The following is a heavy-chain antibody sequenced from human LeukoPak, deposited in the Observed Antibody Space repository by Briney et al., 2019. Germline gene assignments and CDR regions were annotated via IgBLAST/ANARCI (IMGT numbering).Heavy chain of an antibody. CDR2: INHSEST. CDR3: ARDGFYCGGDCYVDY. V-gene: IGHV4-34*01. D-gene: IGHD2-21*02. Sequence: PSETLSLTCAVYGGSFSPYYWSWIRQPPGKGLEWIGEINHSESTNYNPSLKSRVTISVDTSKNQFSLRLSSVTAADTAVYYCARDGFYCGGDCYVDYWGQGTLVTVSS. J-gene: IGHJ4*02. CDR1: GGSFSPYY.